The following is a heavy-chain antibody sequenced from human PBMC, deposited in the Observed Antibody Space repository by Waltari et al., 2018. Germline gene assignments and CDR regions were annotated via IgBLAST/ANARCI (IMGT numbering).Heavy chain of an antibody. V-gene: IGHV4-4*07. CDR2: IYSSGTT. CDR3: ARDHAVMITFGGVTPVDY. J-gene: IGHJ4*02. Sequence: QVQLQESGPGLVKPSETLSLSCTVSGGSLNTYYWNWIRQPAGKGLEWIGRIYSSGTTNYSPFLKSRVTMSVDTSKNQFSLNLSSVTAADTAVYYCARDHAVMITFGGVTPVDYWGQGTLVTVSS. CDR1: GGSLNTYY. D-gene: IGHD3-16*01.